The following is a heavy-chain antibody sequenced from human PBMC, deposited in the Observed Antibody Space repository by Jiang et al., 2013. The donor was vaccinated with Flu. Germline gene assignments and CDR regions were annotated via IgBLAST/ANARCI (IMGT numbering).Heavy chain of an antibody. CDR3: TTDSSGDYDFWSGYYGMDV. CDR1: GFTFSNAW. Sequence: QLLESGGGLVKPGGSLRLSCAASGFTFSNAWMSWVRQAPGKGLEWVGRIKSKTDGGTTDYAAPVKGRFTISRDDSKNTLYLQMNSLKTEDTAVYYCTTDSSGDYDFWSGYYGMDVWGQGTTVTVSS. J-gene: IGHJ6*02. V-gene: IGHV3-15*01. D-gene: IGHD3-3*01. CDR2: IKSKTDGGTT.